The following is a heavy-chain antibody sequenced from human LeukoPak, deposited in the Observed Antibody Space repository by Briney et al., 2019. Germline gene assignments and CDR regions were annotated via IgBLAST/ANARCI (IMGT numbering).Heavy chain of an antibody. V-gene: IGHV4-39*01. CDR2: IYYSGIT. CDR1: GDSISTTNYY. D-gene: IGHD3-3*01. CDR3: ARVRRSLNWFDS. Sequence: SETLSLTCTVSGDSISTTNYYWGWIRQPPGKGLEWIGIIYYSGITHYNPSLKSRVTILVDTSKNQFSLKLSSVTDADTAVYYCARVRRSLNWFDSWGQGTLVTVSS. J-gene: IGHJ5*01.